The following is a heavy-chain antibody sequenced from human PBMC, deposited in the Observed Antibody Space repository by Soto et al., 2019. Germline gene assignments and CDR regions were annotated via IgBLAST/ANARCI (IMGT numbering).Heavy chain of an antibody. J-gene: IGHJ4*02. CDR2: ISFDGRSK. D-gene: IGHD6-19*01. CDR3: AKHSGSAWYPYYFDF. V-gene: IGHV3-30*18. Sequence: GGSLRLSCAASGFTFSSFVMHWVRQAPGKGLEWVSSISFDGRSKYYADTVKGRFTISRDNSKNTVFLQLNSLRPDDTAMFYCAKHSGSAWYPYYFDFWGPGTLVTVS. CDR1: GFTFSSFV.